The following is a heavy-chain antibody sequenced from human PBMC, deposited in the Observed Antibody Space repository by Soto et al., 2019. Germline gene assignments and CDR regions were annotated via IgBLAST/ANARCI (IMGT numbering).Heavy chain of an antibody. CDR1: GGSISSYY. J-gene: IGHJ5*02. V-gene: IGHV4-59*01. CDR2: IYYSGST. D-gene: IGHD6-13*01. CDR3: ARDGLGRIAAAKGRFDP. Sequence: PSEHLFLSCRVSGGSISSYYCSWIRQPPGKGLEWIGYIYYSGSTNYNPSLKSRVTISVDTSKNQFSLKLSSVTSADTALYYCARDGLGRIAAAKGRFDPWGQGTLVTAPQ.